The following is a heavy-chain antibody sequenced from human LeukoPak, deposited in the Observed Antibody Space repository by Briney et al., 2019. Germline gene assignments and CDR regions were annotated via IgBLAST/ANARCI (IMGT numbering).Heavy chain of an antibody. V-gene: IGHV3-30*18. D-gene: IGHD6-13*01. Sequence: GGSLRLSCAASGFTFSSYGMHWVRQAPGKGLEWVAVISYDGSNKYYADSVKGRFTISRDNSKNTLYLQMNSLRAEDTAVYYCAKDVEYSSSWTHLDYWGQGTLVTVSS. J-gene: IGHJ4*02. CDR1: GFTFSSYG. CDR3: AKDVEYSSSWTHLDY. CDR2: ISYDGSNK.